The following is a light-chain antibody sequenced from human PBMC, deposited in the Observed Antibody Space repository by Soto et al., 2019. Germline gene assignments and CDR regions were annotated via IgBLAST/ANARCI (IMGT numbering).Light chain of an antibody. V-gene: IGLV1-40*01. CDR1: SSNIGAGCE. J-gene: IGLJ1*01. CDR3: QSYDSSLSASYV. Sequence: QSVLTQPPSVSGAPGQRVTISCTGCSSNIGAGCEVHWYQHLPGKAPKLLIYGNTNRPSGVPDRFSGSKSGTSASLAITGLQAEDEADYYCQSYDSSLSASYVFGGGTKDTVL. CDR2: GNT.